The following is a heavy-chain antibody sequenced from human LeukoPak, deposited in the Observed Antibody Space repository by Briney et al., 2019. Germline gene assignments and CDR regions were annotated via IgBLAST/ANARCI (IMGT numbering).Heavy chain of an antibody. CDR1: GFTFSSYG. D-gene: IGHD2-2*01. J-gene: IGHJ5*02. CDR2: IRYDGSNK. CDR3: ARGYRSSSPTPTDP. V-gene: IGHV3-30*02. Sequence: GGSLRLSCAASGFTFSSYGMHWVRQAPGKGLEWVAFIRYDGSNKYYADSVKGRFTISRDNSKNTLYLQMNSLRAEDTAVYYCARGYRSSSPTPTDPWGQGTLVTVSS.